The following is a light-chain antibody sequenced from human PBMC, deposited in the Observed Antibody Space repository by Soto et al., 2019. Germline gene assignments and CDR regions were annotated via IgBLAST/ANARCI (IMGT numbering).Light chain of an antibody. J-gene: IGLJ3*02. CDR1: SSDVGGYNY. Sequence: QSALTQPASVSGSPGQSITISCTGTSSDVGGYNYVSWYQQHPGKAPKLMIYEVSNRPSGVSNRFSGSKSGNTVSLTISGIQAEEEADYYCSSYTSSSTWVFGGGTKVTVL. CDR2: EVS. CDR3: SSYTSSSTWV. V-gene: IGLV2-14*01.